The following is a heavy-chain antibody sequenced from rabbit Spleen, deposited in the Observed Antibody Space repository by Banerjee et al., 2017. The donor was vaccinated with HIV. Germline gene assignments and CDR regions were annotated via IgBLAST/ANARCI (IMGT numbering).Heavy chain of an antibody. Sequence: QSLEESGGGLVKPGGTLTLTCKVSGIDFSSWYYMCWVRQAPGKGLELVGCIYVNSGSTWYASWVNGRFTISRSTSLNTVDLKMTSLTAADTATYFCARDVGSNPYINGVFNLWGPGTLVTVS. CDR3: ARDVGSNPYINGVFNL. V-gene: IGHV1S43*01. CDR1: GIDFSSWYY. CDR2: IYVNSGST. D-gene: IGHD4-2*01. J-gene: IGHJ4*01.